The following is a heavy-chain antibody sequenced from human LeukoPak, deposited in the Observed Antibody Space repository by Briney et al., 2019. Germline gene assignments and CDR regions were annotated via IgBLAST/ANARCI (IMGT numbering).Heavy chain of an antibody. CDR2: MNPNSGNT. D-gene: IGHD6-13*01. V-gene: IGHV1-8*01. J-gene: IGHJ6*03. Sequence: ASVKVSCKASGYTFTSYDINWVRQATGQGLEWMGWMNPNSGNTGYAQKFQGRVTMTRNTSISTAYMELSSLRSEDTAVYYCARGGYSSSWYGYYYYYMDVWGKGTTVTISS. CDR1: GYTFTSYD. CDR3: ARGGYSSSWYGYYYYYMDV.